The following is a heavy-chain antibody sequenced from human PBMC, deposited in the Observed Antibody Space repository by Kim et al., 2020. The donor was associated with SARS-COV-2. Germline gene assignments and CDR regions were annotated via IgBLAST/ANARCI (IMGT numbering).Heavy chain of an antibody. CDR3: ARDLPRAGAVDY. V-gene: IGHV3-7*03. Sequence: YTVASVECRFTIPGDNAKNSLYLQWSTLRAEDTAVYYCARDLPRAGAVDYWGQGTLVTVSS. J-gene: IGHJ4*02.